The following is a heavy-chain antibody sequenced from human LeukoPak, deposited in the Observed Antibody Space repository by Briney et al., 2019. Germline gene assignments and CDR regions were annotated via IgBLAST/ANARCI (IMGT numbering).Heavy chain of an antibody. CDR3: ARFKGNYGDSPDAFDI. CDR2: IYYSGST. J-gene: IGHJ3*02. D-gene: IGHD4-17*01. V-gene: IGHV4-59*01. Sequence: PSETLSLTCTVSGGSISSYYWSWIRQPPGKGLEWIGYIYYSGSTNYNPSLKSRVTISVDTSKNQFSLKLSSVTAADTAVYYCARFKGNYGDSPDAFDIWGQGTMVTVSS. CDR1: GGSISSYY.